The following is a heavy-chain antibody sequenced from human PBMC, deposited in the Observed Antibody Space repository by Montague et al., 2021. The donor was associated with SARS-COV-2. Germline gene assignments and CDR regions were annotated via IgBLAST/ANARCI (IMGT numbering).Heavy chain of an antibody. Sequence: CLRLSCATSGFKFSDYIMHWVRQAPGKGLEWVAVIWHDGSNKFDAEAVRGRFTISRDISKNALYLDMNSLRVEDTAVYYCAENMEAGSLLHLWGPIEDRGQGTLVTVSP. J-gene: IGHJ4*02. CDR3: AENMEAGSLLHLWGPIED. D-gene: IGHD3-10*01. CDR1: GFKFSDYI. CDR2: IWHDGSNK. V-gene: IGHV3-33*03.